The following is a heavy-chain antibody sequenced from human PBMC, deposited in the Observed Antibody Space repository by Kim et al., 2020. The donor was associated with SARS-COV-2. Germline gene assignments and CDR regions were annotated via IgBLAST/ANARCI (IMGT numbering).Heavy chain of an antibody. CDR1: GFTFSSYA. Sequence: GGSLRLSCAASGFTFSSYAMHWVRQAPGKGLEYVSAISSNGGSTYSANSVKGRSTISRDNSKNTLYLQMGSLRAEDMAVYYCARDQMGFWSGFGYYYGM. CDR3: ARDQMGFWSGFGYYYGM. V-gene: IGHV3-64*01. J-gene: IGHJ6*01. CDR2: ISSNGGST. D-gene: IGHD3-3*01.